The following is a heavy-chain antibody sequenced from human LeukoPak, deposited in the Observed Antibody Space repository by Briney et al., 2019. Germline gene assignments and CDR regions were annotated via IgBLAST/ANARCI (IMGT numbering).Heavy chain of an antibody. CDR1: GGSVSGYY. J-gene: IGHJ6*03. Sequence: SETLSLTCGVDGGSVSGYYWSWIRQSPGKGLEWIGEVNHRGTANYNPSLRRRATITVDTSKNQFSLRLTSVTAADTAVYFCARYSNRDLNYYFMDVWGNGTTVTISS. CDR3: ARYSNRDLNYYFMDV. D-gene: IGHD2-21*01. CDR2: VNHRGTA. V-gene: IGHV4-34*01.